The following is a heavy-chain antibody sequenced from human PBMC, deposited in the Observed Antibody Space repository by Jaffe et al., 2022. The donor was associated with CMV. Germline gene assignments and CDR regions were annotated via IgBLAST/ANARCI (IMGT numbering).Heavy chain of an antibody. CDR1: GFTFSSYA. J-gene: IGHJ4*02. Sequence: EVQLLESGGGLVQPGGSLRLSCAASGFTFSSYAMSWVRQAPGKGLEWVSAISGSGGSTYYADSVKGRFTISRDNSKNTLYLQMNSLRAEDTAVYYCAKDRQGRSPIVVVVAGFDYWGQGTLVTVSS. D-gene: IGHD2-15*01. CDR3: AKDRQGRSPIVVVVAGFDY. V-gene: IGHV3-23*01. CDR2: ISGSGGST.